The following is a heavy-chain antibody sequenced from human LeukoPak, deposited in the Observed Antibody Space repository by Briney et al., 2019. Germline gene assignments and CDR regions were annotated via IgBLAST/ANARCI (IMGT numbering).Heavy chain of an antibody. J-gene: IGHJ4*02. CDR3: AKDLGRVGATFGH. Sequence: GASLRLSCAASGLTFSTYAMSCVRQPPGKGPEWVSAISGSGGSSYYADSVKGRFTISRDNSKNTLYLQMTSLRAEDTAVYYCAKDLGRVGATFGHWGQGTLVTVSS. D-gene: IGHD1-26*01. CDR2: ISGSGGSS. V-gene: IGHV3-23*01. CDR1: GLTFSTYA.